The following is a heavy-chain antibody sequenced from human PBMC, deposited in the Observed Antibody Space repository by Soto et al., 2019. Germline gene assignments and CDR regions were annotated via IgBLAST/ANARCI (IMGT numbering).Heavy chain of an antibody. D-gene: IGHD3-10*01. Sequence: SETLSLTCAVYGGSFSGYYWSWIRQPPGKGLEWIGEINHSGSTNYNPSLKSRVTISVDTSKNQFSLKLSSVTAADTAVYYCARGRKRVRGATRDYYYGMDVWGQGTTVTV. CDR1: GGSFSGYY. CDR2: INHSGST. J-gene: IGHJ6*02. CDR3: ARGRKRVRGATRDYYYGMDV. V-gene: IGHV4-34*01.